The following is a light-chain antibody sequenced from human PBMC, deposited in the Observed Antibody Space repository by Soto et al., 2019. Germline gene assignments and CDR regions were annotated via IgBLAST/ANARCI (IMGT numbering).Light chain of an antibody. V-gene: IGKV3-20*01. CDR1: HSVTGSY. CDR3: QQYGSSALCT. J-gene: IGKJ2*02. CDR2: GAS. Sequence: EIVLTQSPGTLSLSPGERATLSCRASHSVTGSYLAWYQQKPGQAPRLLIYGASSRATDIPDRFSGSGSGTDFTLTISRLEPEDFAVYYCQQYGSSALCTFGQGTRLEIK.